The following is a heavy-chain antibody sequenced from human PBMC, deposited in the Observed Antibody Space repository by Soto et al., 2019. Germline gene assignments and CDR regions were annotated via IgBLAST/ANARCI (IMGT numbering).Heavy chain of an antibody. CDR2: ISWDGGST. J-gene: IGHJ6*02. Sequence: VQLVESGGVVVQPGGSLRLSCAASGFTFDDYTMHWVRQAPGKGLEWVSLISWDGGSTYYADSVKGRFTISRDNSKNSLYLQMNSLRTEDTALYYCAKGGSSGYYQYYYYYGMDVWGQGTTVTVSS. D-gene: IGHD3-22*01. V-gene: IGHV3-43*01. CDR1: GFTFDDYT. CDR3: AKGGSSGYYQYYYYYGMDV.